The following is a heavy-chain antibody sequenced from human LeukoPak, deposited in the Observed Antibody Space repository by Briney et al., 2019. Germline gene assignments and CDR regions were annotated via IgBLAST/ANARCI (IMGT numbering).Heavy chain of an antibody. CDR3: AATPRYFDWLLLDY. J-gene: IGHJ4*02. CDR1: GGSISSGGYY. Sequence: PSETLSLTCTVSGGSISSGGYYWSWIRQHPGKGLEWIGYIYYNGSTYYNPSLKSRVTISVDTSKNQFSLKLSSVTAADTAVYYCAATPRYFDWLLLDYWGQGTLVTVSS. CDR2: IYYNGST. D-gene: IGHD3-9*01. V-gene: IGHV4-31*03.